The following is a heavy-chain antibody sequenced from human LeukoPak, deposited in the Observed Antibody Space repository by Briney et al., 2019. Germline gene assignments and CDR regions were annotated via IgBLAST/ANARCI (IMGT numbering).Heavy chain of an antibody. Sequence: PGGSLRLSCAASGFTVGSNYMSWVRQAPGKGLEWVSIIYRGGSTNYADSVKGRFTISRDTSKNTLYLQMNSLRAEDTAVYYCAQRQGHAFDNWGQGTLVTVSS. CDR2: IYRGGST. J-gene: IGHJ4*02. V-gene: IGHV3-66*01. CDR3: AQRQGHAFDN. CDR1: GFTVGSNY.